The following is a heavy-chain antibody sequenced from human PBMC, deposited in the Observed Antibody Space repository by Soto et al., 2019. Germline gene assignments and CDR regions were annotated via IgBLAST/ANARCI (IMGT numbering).Heavy chain of an antibody. CDR2: ISYDGSNK. V-gene: IGHV3-30-3*01. Sequence: QVQLVESGGGVVQPGRSLRLSCAASGFTFSSYAMHWVRQAPGKGLEWVAVISYDGSNKYYADSVKGRFTISRDISKNTLYLPMNSLRAEDTAVYYCARAGGLLLEYWGQGTLVTVSS. CDR3: ARAGGLLLEY. CDR1: GFTFSSYA. J-gene: IGHJ4*02. D-gene: IGHD2-15*01.